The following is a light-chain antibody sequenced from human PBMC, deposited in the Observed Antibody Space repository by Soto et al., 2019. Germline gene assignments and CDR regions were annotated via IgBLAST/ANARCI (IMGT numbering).Light chain of an antibody. V-gene: IGLV2-8*01. CDR2: EVS. Sequence: QSVLTQPPSASGSPGQSVTTSCTGTSSDVGGYNYVSWYQQHPGKAPKLMIYEVSKRPSGVPDRFSGSKSGNTAPLTVSGLQAEDEADYYCSSYAGSNNFVFGTGTKVTVL. J-gene: IGLJ1*01. CDR3: SSYAGSNNFV. CDR1: SSDVGGYNY.